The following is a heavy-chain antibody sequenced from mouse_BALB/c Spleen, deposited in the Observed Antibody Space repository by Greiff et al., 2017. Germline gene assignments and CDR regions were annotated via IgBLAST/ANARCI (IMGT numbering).Heavy chain of an antibody. Sequence: QVQLQQSGAELVRPGTSVKISCKASGYTFTNYWLGWVKQRPGHGLEWIGDIYPGGGYTNYNEKFKGKATLTADTSSSTAYMQLSSLTSEDSAVYFGAKWGTTVVAKDYFDYWGQGTTLTVSS. V-gene: IGHV1-63*02. CDR2: IYPGGGYT. CDR1: GYTFTNYW. CDR3: AKWGTTVVAKDYFDY. J-gene: IGHJ2*01. D-gene: IGHD1-1*01.